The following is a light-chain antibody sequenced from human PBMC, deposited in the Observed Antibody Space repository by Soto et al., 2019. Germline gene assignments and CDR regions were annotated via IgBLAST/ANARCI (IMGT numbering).Light chain of an antibody. CDR3: QQCGSSPIT. CDR2: GTS. Sequence: EIVLTQSPGTLSLSPGERATLSCRASQSVATTYLAWYQQKPGQAPRLLIYGTSSRATDIPDRFSGSGSGTDFTLTISRLEPEDFAVYYCQQCGSSPITFGQGTRPAI. CDR1: QSVATTY. V-gene: IGKV3-20*01. J-gene: IGKJ5*01.